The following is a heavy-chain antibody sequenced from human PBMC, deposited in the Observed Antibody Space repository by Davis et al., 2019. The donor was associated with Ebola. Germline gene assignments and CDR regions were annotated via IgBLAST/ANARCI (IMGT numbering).Heavy chain of an antibody. Sequence: AASVKVSCKASGYTFTSYYMHWVRQAPGQGLEWMGIINPSGGSTTYAQRFQGRVTMTRDTSTSTVYMELSSLKSEDTAEYYCARAPSNFYGMDVWGKGTTVTVSS. CDR2: INPSGGST. CDR3: ARAPSNFYGMDV. J-gene: IGHJ6*04. D-gene: IGHD6-6*01. CDR1: GYTFTSYY. V-gene: IGHV1-46*01.